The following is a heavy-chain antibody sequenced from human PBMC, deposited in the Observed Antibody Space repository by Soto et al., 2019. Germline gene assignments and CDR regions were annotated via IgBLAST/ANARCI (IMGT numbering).Heavy chain of an antibody. CDR1: GFTFSSYS. CDR3: ASVVVTPYYYYGMDV. J-gene: IGHJ6*02. V-gene: IGHV3-21*01. CDR2: ISSSSSYI. D-gene: IGHD3-22*01. Sequence: PGGSLRLSCAASGFTFSSYSMNWVRQAPGKGLEWVSSISSSSSYIYYADSVKGRFTISRDNAKNSLYLQMNSLRAEDTAVYYCASVVVTPYYYYGMDVWGQGTTVTVSS.